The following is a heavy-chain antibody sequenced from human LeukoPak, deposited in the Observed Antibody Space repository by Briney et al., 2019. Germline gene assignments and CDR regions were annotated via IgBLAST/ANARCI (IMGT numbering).Heavy chain of an antibody. Sequence: PGRSLRPSCAASGFTFSSYGMHWVRQAPGKGLEWVAVIWYDGSKTYYVDSVKGRFTISRDDSKNTLYLQMNSLRAEDTAVYYCARDQGFRSSSQDYWGQGTLVTVSS. CDR3: ARDQGFRSSSQDY. J-gene: IGHJ4*02. D-gene: IGHD6-13*01. V-gene: IGHV3-33*01. CDR1: GFTFSSYG. CDR2: IWYDGSKT.